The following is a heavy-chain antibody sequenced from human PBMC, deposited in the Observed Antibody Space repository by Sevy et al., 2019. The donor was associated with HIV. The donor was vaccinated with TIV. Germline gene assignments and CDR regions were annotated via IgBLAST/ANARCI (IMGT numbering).Heavy chain of an antibody. Sequence: ASVKVSCKASGGTFSSYAISWVRQAPGQGLEWMGGIIPIFGTANYAQKFQGRVTITADESTSTAYMELSSLRSGDTAVYYCARDSVGYCSGGSCYAYWGQGTLVTVSS. V-gene: IGHV1-69*13. J-gene: IGHJ4*02. CDR2: IIPIFGTA. CDR1: GGTFSSYA. CDR3: ARDSVGYCSGGSCYAY. D-gene: IGHD2-15*01.